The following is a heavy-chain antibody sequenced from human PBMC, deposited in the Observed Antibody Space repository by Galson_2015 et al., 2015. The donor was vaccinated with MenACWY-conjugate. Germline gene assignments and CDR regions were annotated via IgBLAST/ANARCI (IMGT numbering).Heavy chain of an antibody. CDR2: IYDSGTT. V-gene: IGHV4-61*08. CDR3: AREFSY. D-gene: IGHD3-3*01. J-gene: IGHJ4*02. Sequence: ETLSLTCPVSGGSASSSGYYWTWIRQPPGKGLEWIGLIYDSGTTKYNPSLKGRVTISLDTSKNQVSLKLSSVTAPDTAVYYCAREFSYWGQGTLVTVSS. CDR1: GGSASSSGYY.